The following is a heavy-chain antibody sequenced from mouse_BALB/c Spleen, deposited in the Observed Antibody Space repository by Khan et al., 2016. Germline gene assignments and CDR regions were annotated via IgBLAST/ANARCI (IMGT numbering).Heavy chain of an antibody. CDR3: TTVAYSAWFAY. V-gene: IGHV4-1*02. J-gene: IGHJ3*01. CDR2: INSDRSTI. CDR1: GFDFSRYW. Sequence: EVELVESGGGLVQPGGSMKLSCAASGFDFSRYWMNWVRQAPGKGLEWIGEINSDRSTINYTTSLEDKFIISRDKDKNTLYLQGNKVRSEATSLYSCTTVAYSAWFAYWGHGTLVTVSA. D-gene: IGHD2-10*01.